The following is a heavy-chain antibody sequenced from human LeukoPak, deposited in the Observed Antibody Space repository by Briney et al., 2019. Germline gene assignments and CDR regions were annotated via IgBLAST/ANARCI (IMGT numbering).Heavy chain of an antibody. CDR1: GFTFSSYS. V-gene: IGHV3-21*01. CDR3: ARASFGGSYYFDY. D-gene: IGHD1-26*01. J-gene: IGHJ4*02. CDR2: ISSSSSYI. Sequence: GGSLRLSCAASGFTFSSYSMNWVRQAPGKGLEWVSSISSSSSYIYYADSVKSRFTISRDNAKNSLYLQMNSLRVEDTAVYYCARASFGGSYYFDYWGQGTLVTVSS.